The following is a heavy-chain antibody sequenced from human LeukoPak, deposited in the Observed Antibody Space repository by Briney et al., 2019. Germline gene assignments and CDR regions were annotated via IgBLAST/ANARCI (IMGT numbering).Heavy chain of an antibody. D-gene: IGHD4-23*01. V-gene: IGHV3-9*01. CDR3: AKSEGFFGGYYDQ. Sequence: PGGSLRLSCAASGFTFSSYWMSWVRQAPGKGLEWVSGISWNSGNMEYADSVKGRFTVSRDNAKNSLCLQINSLRPEDTAFYYCAKSEGFFGGYYDQWGQGTLVTVSS. J-gene: IGHJ4*02. CDR2: ISWNSGNM. CDR1: GFTFSSYW.